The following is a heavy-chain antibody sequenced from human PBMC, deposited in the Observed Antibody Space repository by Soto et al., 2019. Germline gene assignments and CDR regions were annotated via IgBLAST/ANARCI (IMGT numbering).Heavy chain of an antibody. CDR2: IYHGGTT. D-gene: IGHD3-22*01. Sequence: SATLSITCTVSGYSISSGSYWGWIRQPPWKGPEWIASIYHGGTTFYNPSLKSRITISVDTSHNQFSLNLRSVTAADTAVYYCARGYYESSDYFVGSPIFDYWGQGSLVTVSS. CDR1: GYSISSGSY. CDR3: ARGYYESSDYFVGSPIFDY. J-gene: IGHJ4*02. V-gene: IGHV4-38-2*02.